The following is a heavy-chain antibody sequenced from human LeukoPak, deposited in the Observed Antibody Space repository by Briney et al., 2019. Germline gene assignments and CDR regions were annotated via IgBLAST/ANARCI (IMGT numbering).Heavy chain of an antibody. CDR2: MNPNSGNT. V-gene: IGHV1-8*01. CDR3: ARVYYGSGSYHDY. D-gene: IGHD3-10*01. J-gene: IGHJ4*02. Sequence: ASVKVSCKASGYTFTSYDINWVRQATGQGLEWMGWMNPNSGNTGYAQKFQGRVTMTRNTSISTAYMELSSLRSEDTAVCYCARVYYGSGSYHDYWGQGTLVTVSS. CDR1: GYTFTSYD.